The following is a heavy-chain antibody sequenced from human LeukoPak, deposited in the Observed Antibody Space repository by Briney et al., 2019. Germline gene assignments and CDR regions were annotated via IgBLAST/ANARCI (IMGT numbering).Heavy chain of an antibody. J-gene: IGHJ6*02. Sequence: GGSLRLSCAASGFTFSSYEMHWVRQATGKGLEWVSAIGTAGDTYYPGSVKGRFTISRENAKNSLYLQMNSLRAGDTAVYYCARGTTNEYYYYGMDVWGQGTTVTVSS. V-gene: IGHV3-13*01. CDR2: IGTAGDT. CDR1: GFTFSSYE. CDR3: ARGTTNEYYYYGMDV. D-gene: IGHD2/OR15-2a*01.